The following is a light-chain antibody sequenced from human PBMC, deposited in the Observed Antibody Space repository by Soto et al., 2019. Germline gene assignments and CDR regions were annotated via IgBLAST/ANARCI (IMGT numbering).Light chain of an antibody. CDR3: SSYAGSNNFYV. Sequence: QSVLTQPASVSGSPGQSITISCTGTNSDVGGYNYVSWYQQHPGKAPELMIYEASHRPSGVSNRFSGSKSDNTASLTISGLQAEDEADYYCSSYAGSNNFYVFGTGTKVTVL. J-gene: IGLJ1*01. V-gene: IGLV2-14*01. CDR2: EAS. CDR1: NSDVGGYNY.